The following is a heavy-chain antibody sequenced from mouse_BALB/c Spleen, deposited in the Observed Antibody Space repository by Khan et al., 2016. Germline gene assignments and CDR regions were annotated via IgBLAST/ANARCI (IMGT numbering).Heavy chain of an antibody. D-gene: IGHD2-13*01. V-gene: IGHV14-3*02. Sequence: VQLQQSGADLVKPGASVKLSCTASGFNIKDIYMHWVKQRPEQGLEWIGRIDPANGNTKYDPKFQGKATLTADTSSNTAYLQLSSLTSEDTAVYYGASAKYGDCEEEYAMDYWGQGTSVTVSS. J-gene: IGHJ4*01. CDR2: IDPANGNT. CDR3: ASAKYGDCEEEYAMDY. CDR1: GFNIKDIY.